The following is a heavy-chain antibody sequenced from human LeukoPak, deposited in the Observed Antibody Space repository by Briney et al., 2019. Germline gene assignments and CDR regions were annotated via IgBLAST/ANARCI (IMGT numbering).Heavy chain of an antibody. J-gene: IGHJ4*02. D-gene: IGHD5-24*01. Sequence: SETLSLTCAVSGYSISSGYYWGWIRQPPGKGLEWIGSIHHSASTYYNPSLKSRVTISVDTSKNQFSLKLSSVTAADTAAYYCARHESRVEAPPYDYWGQGTLVTVSS. CDR3: ARHESRVEAPPYDY. CDR2: IHHSAST. V-gene: IGHV4-38-2*01. CDR1: GYSISSGYY.